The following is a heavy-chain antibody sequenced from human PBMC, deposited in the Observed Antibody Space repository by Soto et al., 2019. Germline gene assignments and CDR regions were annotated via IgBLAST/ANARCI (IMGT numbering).Heavy chain of an antibody. V-gene: IGHV1-3*01. Sequence: ASVKVSCKASGYTFTSYGINWVRQAPGRGLEWMGWINPGNGNTKYSQQFQGRVIIDRDTSASTAYMELSSLRSEDTAVYYCARDSGIAAADAYYYGMDVWGQGTTVTVSS. CDR3: ARDSGIAAADAYYYGMDV. J-gene: IGHJ6*02. CDR2: INPGNGNT. CDR1: GYTFTSYG. D-gene: IGHD6-13*01.